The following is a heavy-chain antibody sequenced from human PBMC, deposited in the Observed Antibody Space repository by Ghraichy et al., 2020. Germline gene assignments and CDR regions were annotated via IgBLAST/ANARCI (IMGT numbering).Heavy chain of an antibody. D-gene: IGHD4-17*01. J-gene: IGHJ4*02. CDR2: IKADGSEK. CDR1: GFRFSGHW. CDR3: ARDPYGDYKYGGTDY. V-gene: IGHV3-7*01. Sequence: GGSLRLSCVASGFRFSGHWMSWVRQVPGKGLEWVASIKADGSEKHYVESVQGRFTISRDNAKSSVSLEMNNLRVEDKAVFYCARDPYGDYKYGGTDYWGQGTLVTVSS.